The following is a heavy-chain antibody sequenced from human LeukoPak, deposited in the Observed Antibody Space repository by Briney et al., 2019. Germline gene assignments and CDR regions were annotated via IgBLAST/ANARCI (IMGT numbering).Heavy chain of an antibody. CDR1: GGSISSYY. V-gene: IGHV4-4*07. Sequence: SETLSLTRTVSGGSISSYYWSWIRQPAGKGLEWIGRIYTSGSTNYNPSLKSRVTMSVDTSRNQFSLKLSSVTAADTAVYYCARRYLDSSGYYHDAFDIWGQGTMVTVSS. CDR2: IYTSGST. J-gene: IGHJ3*02. D-gene: IGHD3-22*01. CDR3: ARRYLDSSGYYHDAFDI.